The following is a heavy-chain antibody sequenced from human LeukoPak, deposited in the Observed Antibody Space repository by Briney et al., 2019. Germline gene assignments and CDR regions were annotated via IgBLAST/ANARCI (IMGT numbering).Heavy chain of an antibody. V-gene: IGHV1-18*01. Sequence: ASVKVSCKASAYTFTIYGISWVRQAPGQGLEWMGCFSAYNGNTNDAQNLQGRVTMTTDTSTSTAYMELRSLRSDDTAVYYCATVPVKDWLLNYSDYWGQGTLVTVSS. CDR1: AYTFTIYG. CDR3: ATVPVKDWLLNYSDY. D-gene: IGHD3-9*01. J-gene: IGHJ4*02. CDR2: FSAYNGNT.